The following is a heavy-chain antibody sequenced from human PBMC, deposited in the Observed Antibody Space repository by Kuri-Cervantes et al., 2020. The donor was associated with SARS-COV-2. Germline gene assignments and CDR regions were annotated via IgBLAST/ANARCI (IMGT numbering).Heavy chain of an antibody. CDR1: GFSLSTSGVG. CDR3: AHTLVVPDFDY. Sequence: SGPTLVKPTQTLTLTCTFSGFSLSTSGVGVGWIRQPPGKALEWLALIYWNDDKRYSPSLKSRLTITKDTSKNQVVLTMTNMDPVDTATYHCAHTLVVPDFDYWGQGTLVTVSS. CDR2: IYWNDDK. V-gene: IGHV2-5*01. J-gene: IGHJ4*02. D-gene: IGHD2-2*01.